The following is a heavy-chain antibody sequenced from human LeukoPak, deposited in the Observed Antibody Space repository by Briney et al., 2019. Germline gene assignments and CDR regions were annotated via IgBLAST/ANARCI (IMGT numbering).Heavy chain of an antibody. J-gene: IGHJ4*02. Sequence: AGSLRLSCAASGFTFGSYSMIWVRQAPGKGLEWVSLIDSNSNFMNYADSVKGRFTISRDNAKKSLYLEMNSLRAEDTAVYYCAKDSHSWSRDYWGQGTLVTVSS. CDR1: GFTFGSYS. V-gene: IGHV3-21*01. D-gene: IGHD6-13*01. CDR3: AKDSHSWSRDY. CDR2: IDSNSNFM.